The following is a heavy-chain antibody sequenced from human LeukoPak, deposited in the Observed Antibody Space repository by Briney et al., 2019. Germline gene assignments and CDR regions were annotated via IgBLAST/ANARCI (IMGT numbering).Heavy chain of an antibody. CDR2: IYYSGST. CDR3: ARVGDRVRDYYDSSGYFSP. D-gene: IGHD3-22*01. CDR1: GGSISSYY. Sequence: SETLSLTCTVSGGSISSYYWSWIRQPPGKGLEWIGYIYYSGSTNYNPSLKSRVTISVDTSKNQFSLKLSSVTAADTAVYYCARVGDRVRDYYDSSGYFSPWGQGTLVTVSS. V-gene: IGHV4-59*01. J-gene: IGHJ5*02.